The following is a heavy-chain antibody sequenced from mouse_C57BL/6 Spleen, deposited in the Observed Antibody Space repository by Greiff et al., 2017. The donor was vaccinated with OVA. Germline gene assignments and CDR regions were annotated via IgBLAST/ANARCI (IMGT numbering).Heavy chain of an antibody. CDR3: ARVQDYGSRYYAMDY. D-gene: IGHD1-1*01. CDR2: IDPNSGGT. CDR1: GYTFTSYW. Sequence: QVQLQQSGAELVKPGASVKLSCKASGYTFTSYWMHWVKQRPGRGLEWIGRIDPNSGGTKYNEKFKSKATLTVDKPSSPAYMQRSSLTSEDSAVYYCARVQDYGSRYYAMDYWGQGTSVTVSS. J-gene: IGHJ4*01. V-gene: IGHV1-72*01.